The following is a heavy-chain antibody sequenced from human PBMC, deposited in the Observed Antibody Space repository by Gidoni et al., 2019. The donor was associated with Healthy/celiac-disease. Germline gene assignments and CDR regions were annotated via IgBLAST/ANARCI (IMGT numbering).Heavy chain of an antibody. CDR1: GFTFSTYS. V-gene: IGHV3-48*01. J-gene: IGHJ4*02. D-gene: IGHD1-26*01. Sequence: EVQLVESGGGLVQPGGSLRLSCSAYGFTFSTYSMKWVRQVPGKGLGGVSYISSGSSTIYYADSVKGRFTSSRDNAKNSLYLQMNSLRAEDTAVYYCATTTDVGYWGQGTLVTVSS. CDR3: ATTTDVGY. CDR2: ISSGSSTI.